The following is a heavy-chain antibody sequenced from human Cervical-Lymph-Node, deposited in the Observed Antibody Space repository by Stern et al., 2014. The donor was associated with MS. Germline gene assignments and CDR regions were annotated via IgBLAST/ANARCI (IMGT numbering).Heavy chain of an antibody. CDR2: IYWDGAK. CDR1: GFSLNSLGVG. J-gene: IGHJ5*02. Sequence: QITLKESGPTLVKPTQTLTLTCTFSGFSLNSLGVGVGWVRQPPGRALEWLAVIYWDGAKRFNPSLRSRLTLIKDTVKNTVVPRGPNPDSVDPATYYGPHGLLRLGELSPPPMDSWGQGTLVTVSS. V-gene: IGHV2-5*02. CDR3: PHGLLRLGELSPPPMDS. D-gene: IGHD3-16*01.